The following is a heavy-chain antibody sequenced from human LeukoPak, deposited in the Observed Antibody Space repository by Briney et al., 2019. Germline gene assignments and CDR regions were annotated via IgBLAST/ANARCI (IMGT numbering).Heavy chain of an antibody. J-gene: IGHJ4*02. V-gene: IGHV1-2*02. CDR1: GYTFTAYY. CDR2: INPDSGGT. D-gene: IGHD2-21*02. CDR3: ARVTDETGQ. Sequence: ASVKVSCKASGYTFTAYYLHWVRQAPGQGLEWMGWINPDSGGTNYVQKFQGRVTMTRDTSISTAYMELSGLSSDDTAGYYCARVTDETGQWGQGTLVTVSS.